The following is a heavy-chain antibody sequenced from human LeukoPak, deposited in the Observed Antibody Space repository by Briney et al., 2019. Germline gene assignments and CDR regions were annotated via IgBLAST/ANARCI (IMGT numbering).Heavy chain of an antibody. Sequence: GGSLRLSCAASGFTFSSYAMHWVRQAPGKGLEWVAVISYDGSNKYYADSVKGRFTISRDNSKNTLYLQMNSLRAEDTAVYYCAREASLWFGELYYGMDVWGQGTTVTDSS. CDR2: ISYDGSNK. V-gene: IGHV3-30-3*01. CDR1: GFTFSSYA. D-gene: IGHD3-10*01. J-gene: IGHJ6*02. CDR3: AREASLWFGELYYGMDV.